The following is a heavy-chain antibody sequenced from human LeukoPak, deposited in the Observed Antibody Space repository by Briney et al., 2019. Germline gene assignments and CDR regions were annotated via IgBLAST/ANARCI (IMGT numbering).Heavy chain of an antibody. CDR3: ARGTHYDILTGLYYYYMDV. CDR2: IYTSGST. V-gene: IGHV4-61*02. D-gene: IGHD3-9*01. Sequence: PSETLSLTCTVSGGSISSGSYYWSWIRQPAGEGLEWIGRIYTSGSTNYNPSLKSRVTMSVDTSKNQFSLKLSSVTAADTAVYYCARGTHYDILTGLYYYYMDVWGKGTTVTVSS. CDR1: GGSISSGSYY. J-gene: IGHJ6*03.